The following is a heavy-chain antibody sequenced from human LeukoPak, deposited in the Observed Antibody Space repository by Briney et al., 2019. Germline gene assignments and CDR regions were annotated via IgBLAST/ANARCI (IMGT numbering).Heavy chain of an antibody. J-gene: IGHJ4*02. CDR1: GGSFSGYY. CDR3: ARVPVFRGGQYFDY. CDR2: INHSGST. D-gene: IGHD2-15*01. V-gene: IGHV4-34*01. Sequence: TPSETLSLTCAVYGGSFSGYYWSWIRQPPGKGLEWIGEINHSGSTNYNPSLKSRVTISVDTSKNQFSLKLSSVTAADTAVYYCARVPVFRGGQYFDYWGQGTLVTVSP.